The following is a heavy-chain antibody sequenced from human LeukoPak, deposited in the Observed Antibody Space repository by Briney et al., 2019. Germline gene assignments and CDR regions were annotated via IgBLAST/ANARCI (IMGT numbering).Heavy chain of an antibody. CDR2: INSDASTI. D-gene: IGHD6-6*01. J-gene: IGHJ6*02. CDR1: GLTFSSDW. V-gene: IGHV3-74*01. CDR3: AKDSTIAARLYYYYGMDV. Sequence: GGSLRLSCAASGLTFSSDWMHWVRQVPGKGLVWVSRINSDASTINYADSVKGRFTISRVNAKNTLYLQMNSLRAEDTAVYYCAKDSTIAARLYYYYGMDVWGQGTTVTVSS.